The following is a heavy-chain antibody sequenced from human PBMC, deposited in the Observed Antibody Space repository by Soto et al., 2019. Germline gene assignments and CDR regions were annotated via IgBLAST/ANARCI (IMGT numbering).Heavy chain of an antibody. CDR1: GGSISSSSYY. D-gene: IGHD1-7*01. CDR3: AKEDINYALDY. Sequence: LSLTCTVSGGSISSSSYYWGWIRQPPGKGLEWIGSIYYSGSTYYNPSLKSRVTISVDTSKNTLYLQMNSLRAEDTAVYYCAKEDINYALDYWGQGTLVTVSS. CDR2: IYYSGST. J-gene: IGHJ4*02. V-gene: IGHV4-39*02.